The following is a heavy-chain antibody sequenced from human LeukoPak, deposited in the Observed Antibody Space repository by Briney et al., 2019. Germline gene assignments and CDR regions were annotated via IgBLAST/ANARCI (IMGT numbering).Heavy chain of an antibody. Sequence: GGSLRLSCAASGFIFTSYWMTWVRQAPGKGLEWVANIKQDGSEKYYVDSVKGRFTISRDNAKNSLHLQMNSLRADDTAVYYCARVSSSGWDYYYYYYMDVWGKGTTVTVSS. CDR1: GFIFTSYW. J-gene: IGHJ6*03. CDR3: ARVSSSGWDYYYYYYMDV. V-gene: IGHV3-7*01. CDR2: IKQDGSEK. D-gene: IGHD6-19*01.